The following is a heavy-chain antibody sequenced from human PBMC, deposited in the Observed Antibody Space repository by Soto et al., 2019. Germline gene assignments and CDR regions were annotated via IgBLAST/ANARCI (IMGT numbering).Heavy chain of an antibody. CDR3: ARVNLYCTNGVCYNRRDAFDI. J-gene: IGHJ3*02. V-gene: IGHV1-18*01. Sequence: SVKVSCKASGYTFTSYGISWVRQTPGQRLEWMRWISAYNGNTNYAQKLQGRVTMTTDTSTSTAYMELRSLRSDDTAVYYCARVNLYCTNGVCYNRRDAFDIWGQGTMVTVSS. CDR1: GYTFTSYG. D-gene: IGHD2-8*01. CDR2: ISAYNGNT.